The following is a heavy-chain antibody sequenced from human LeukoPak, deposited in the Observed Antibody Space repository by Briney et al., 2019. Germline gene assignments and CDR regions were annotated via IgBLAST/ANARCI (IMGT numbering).Heavy chain of an antibody. Sequence: SVTVSCTASGGTFSSYAISWVRQAPGQGLEWMGGIIPIFGTANYAQKFQGRVTITADESTSTAYMGLSSLRPEDTAVYYCARDRITIFGVVTSAFDIWGQGTMVTVSS. J-gene: IGHJ3*02. CDR3: ARDRITIFGVVTSAFDI. D-gene: IGHD3-3*01. CDR2: IIPIFGTA. V-gene: IGHV1-69*13. CDR1: GGTFSSYA.